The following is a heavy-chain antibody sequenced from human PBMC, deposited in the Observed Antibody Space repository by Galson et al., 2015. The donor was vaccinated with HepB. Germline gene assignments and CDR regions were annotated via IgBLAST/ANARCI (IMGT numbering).Heavy chain of an antibody. CDR2: ISAYNGNT. CDR1: GYTFTSYG. CDR3: AREWEYCSGGICYSFFDY. J-gene: IGHJ4*02. D-gene: IGHD2-15*01. V-gene: IGHV1-18*04. Sequence: SVKVSCKASGYTFTSYGISWVRQAPGQGPEWMGWISAYNGNTNYAQKLQGRVTMTTDTSTSTAYMELSSLRSEDTAVYYCAREWEYCSGGICYSFFDYWGQGTLVTVSS.